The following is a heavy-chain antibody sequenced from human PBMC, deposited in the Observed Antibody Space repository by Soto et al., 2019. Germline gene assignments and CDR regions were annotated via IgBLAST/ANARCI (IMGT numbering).Heavy chain of an antibody. Sequence: GGSMRLSCAASGFTVSSNYMNWVRPAPGKGLEWVSIIYRGGSTYYADSVKGRFTISRDNSENTLYLQMNSLRAEDTAVYYCAKELHTSSGWSQVIYWGQGTLVTVSS. V-gene: IGHV3-66*01. D-gene: IGHD6-19*01. CDR1: GFTVSSNY. J-gene: IGHJ4*02. CDR2: IYRGGST. CDR3: AKELHTSSGWSQVIY.